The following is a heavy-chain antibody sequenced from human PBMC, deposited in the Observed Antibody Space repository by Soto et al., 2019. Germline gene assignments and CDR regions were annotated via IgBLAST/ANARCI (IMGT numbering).Heavy chain of an antibody. V-gene: IGHV1-18*01. CDR3: ARDCAAAGHFDY. CDR1: GYTFTSYG. Sequence: QVQLVQSGAEVKKPGASVKVSCKASGYTFTSYGISWVRQAPGQGLEWMGWISAYNGNTNYAQKLQGRVTMTTDTSTSTAYMELTSQRSDDKAVYYSARDCAAAGHFDYWGQGTLVTVSS. J-gene: IGHJ4*02. CDR2: ISAYNGNT. D-gene: IGHD6-13*01.